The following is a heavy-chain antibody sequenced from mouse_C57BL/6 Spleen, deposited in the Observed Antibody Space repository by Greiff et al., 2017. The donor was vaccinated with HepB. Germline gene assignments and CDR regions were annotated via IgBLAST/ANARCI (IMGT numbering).Heavy chain of an antibody. CDR3: ARSHYGNPNGYFDV. CDR2: INPSSGYT. D-gene: IGHD2-1*01. Sequence: VQLQQSGAELARPGASVKMSCKASGYTFTSYTMHWVKQRPGQGLEWIGYINPSSGYTKYNQKFKDKATLTADKSSSTAYMQLSSLTSEDSAVYYCARSHYGNPNGYFDVWGTGTTVTVSS. V-gene: IGHV1-4*01. CDR1: GYTFTSYT. J-gene: IGHJ1*03.